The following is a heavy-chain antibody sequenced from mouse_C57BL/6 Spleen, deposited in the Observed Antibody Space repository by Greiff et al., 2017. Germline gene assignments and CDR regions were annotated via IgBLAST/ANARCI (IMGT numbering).Heavy chain of an antibody. CDR3: ARQTDYYGSSYGAMDY. V-gene: IGHV5-15*01. CDR2: ISNLAYSI. Sequence: DVMLVESGGGLVQPGGSLKLSCAASGFTFSDYGMAWVRQAPRKGPEWVAFISNLAYSIYYADTVTGRFPISRENAKNTLYLEMSSLRSEDTAMYYCARQTDYYGSSYGAMDYWGQGTSVTVSS. J-gene: IGHJ4*01. CDR1: GFTFSDYG. D-gene: IGHD1-1*01.